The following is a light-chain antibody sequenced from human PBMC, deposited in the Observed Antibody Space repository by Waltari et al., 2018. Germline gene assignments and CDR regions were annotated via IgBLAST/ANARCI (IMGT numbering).Light chain of an antibody. CDR2: GAS. Sequence: DIQMTPSPSSLSASVGDTVSITCRASQSISTYLHWYQKKPGKAPELLIYGASKLQSGVPPRFSGSGSGAEFTLTINSLQPEDFATYYCQHSYNTPRTFGQGTKVEIK. CDR3: QHSYNTPRT. CDR1: QSISTY. J-gene: IGKJ1*01. V-gene: IGKV1-39*01.